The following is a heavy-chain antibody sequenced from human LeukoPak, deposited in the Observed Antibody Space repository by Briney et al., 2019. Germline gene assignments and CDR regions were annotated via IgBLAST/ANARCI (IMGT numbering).Heavy chain of an antibody. CDR1: GGSFSTYY. V-gene: IGHV4-34*01. CDR2: INHRGDT. Sequence: PSETLSLTCAVYGGSFSTYYWSWIRQSPGKGLEWIAEINHRGDTNYNPSVKSRVTISVDTSKNQFPLRLISLTAADTAVYYCARGPTISETGYFDYWGQGTLVTVSS. CDR3: ARGPTISETGYFDY. D-gene: IGHD1-1*01. J-gene: IGHJ4*03.